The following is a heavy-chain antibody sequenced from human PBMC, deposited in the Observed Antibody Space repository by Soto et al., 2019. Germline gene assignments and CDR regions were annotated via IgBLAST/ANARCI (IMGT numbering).Heavy chain of an antibody. CDR2: ISHDGINK. V-gene: IGHV3-30-3*01. D-gene: IGHD2-2*01. J-gene: IGHJ4*02. CDR1: GFTFSRYA. CDR3: GRCTSTSCHLGSDY. Sequence: QVLLVDSAGGVVQPGRSLRLSCAASGFTFSRYAMNWVRQAPGKGLEWVALISHDGINKYYADSVRGRFTISRDSSTNTLYLQMNSLRAADTAVYYCGRCTSTSCHLGSDYWGQGTLVTVSS.